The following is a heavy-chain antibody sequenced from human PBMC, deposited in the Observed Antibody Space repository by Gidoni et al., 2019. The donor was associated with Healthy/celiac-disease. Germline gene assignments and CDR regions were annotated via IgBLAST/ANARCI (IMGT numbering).Heavy chain of an antibody. D-gene: IGHD1-26*01. CDR3: AKGSATTTPGAFDI. Sequence: TCAVSVRSISSGGYSWSWIRQPPGKGLEWIGYIYHSGSTYYNPSLKSRVTISVDRSKNQFSLKLSSVTAADTAVYYCAKGSATTTPGAFDIWGQGTMVTVSS. CDR1: VRSISSGGYS. V-gene: IGHV4-30-2*01. J-gene: IGHJ3*02. CDR2: IYHSGST.